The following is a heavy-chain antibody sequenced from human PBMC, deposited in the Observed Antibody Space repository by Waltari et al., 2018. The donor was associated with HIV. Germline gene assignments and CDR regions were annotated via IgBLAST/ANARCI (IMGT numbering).Heavy chain of an antibody. J-gene: IGHJ1*01. CDR1: GGSLSGYY. Sequence: QVQLQQWDAGLLKPSATLSLTCGVYGGSLSGYYWNWIRQAPGKGLEWIGEINHSGSTNYSPPLKSRLTISVDTSKNQFSLKLKSVTAADTAVYYCARGRRMYFQLWGQGTLVIVSS. D-gene: IGHD2-8*01. V-gene: IGHV4-34*01. CDR3: ARGRRMYFQL. CDR2: INHSGST.